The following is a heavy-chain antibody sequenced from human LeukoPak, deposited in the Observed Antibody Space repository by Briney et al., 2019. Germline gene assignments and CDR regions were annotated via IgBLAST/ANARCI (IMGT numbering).Heavy chain of an antibody. CDR2: ISPNGNVN. Sequence: GGSLRLSCAASGFIFSSYWMNWARQAPGKGLEWVATISPNGNVNYYVDSVKGRFTISRDNAKNSLFLQMSNLRAEDTAVYFCARGGGLDVWGQGATVTASS. J-gene: IGHJ6*02. V-gene: IGHV3-7*03. CDR3: ARGGGLDV. CDR1: GFIFSSYW. D-gene: IGHD3-16*01.